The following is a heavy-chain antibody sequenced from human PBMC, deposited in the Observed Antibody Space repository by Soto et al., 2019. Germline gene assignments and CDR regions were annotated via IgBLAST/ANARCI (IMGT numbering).Heavy chain of an antibody. CDR3: ARHEVRGIVVVPELGAFDI. CDR2: IYYSGST. V-gene: IGHV4-59*08. CDR1: GGSISSYY. J-gene: IGHJ3*02. Sequence: TSETLSLTCTVSGGSISSYYWSWIRQPPGKGLEWIGYIYYSGSTNYNPSLKSRVTISVDTSKNQFSLKLSSVTAADTAVYYCARHEVRGIVVVPELGAFDISGQGTMVTVSS. D-gene: IGHD2-21*01.